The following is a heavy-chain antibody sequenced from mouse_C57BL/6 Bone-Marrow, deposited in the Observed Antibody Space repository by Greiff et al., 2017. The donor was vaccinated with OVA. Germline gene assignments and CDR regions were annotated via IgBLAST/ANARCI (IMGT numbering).Heavy chain of an antibody. D-gene: IGHD3-2*02. J-gene: IGHJ3*01. V-gene: IGHV1-64*01. CDR1: GYTFTSYW. CDR2: IHPNSGST. Sequence: QVQLQQPGAELVKPGASVKLSCKASGYTFTSYWMHWVKQRPGQGLEWIGMIHPNSGSTNYNAKFKSKATLTVDKSSSTAYMQLSSLTSEDSAVYYCGDSSGYGWFAYWGQGTLVTVSA. CDR3: GDSSGYGWFAY.